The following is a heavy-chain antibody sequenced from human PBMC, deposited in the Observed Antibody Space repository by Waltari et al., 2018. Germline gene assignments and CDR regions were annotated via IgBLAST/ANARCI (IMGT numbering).Heavy chain of an antibody. J-gene: IGHJ4*02. CDR1: GFPFNHYA. CDR2: FGGSGSGT. CDR3: AKGTVSYSRSPLDY. V-gene: IGHV3-23*04. D-gene: IGHD5-18*01. Sequence: EVQLVESGGGLVQPGGSLRLSCAASGFPFNHYAMSWVRQAPGKGLGWVSGFGGSGSGTNSADAVKGRFTISGDKSKSPLYLQMNSLRAEDTAVYYCAKGTVSYSRSPLDYWGQGTLVTVSS.